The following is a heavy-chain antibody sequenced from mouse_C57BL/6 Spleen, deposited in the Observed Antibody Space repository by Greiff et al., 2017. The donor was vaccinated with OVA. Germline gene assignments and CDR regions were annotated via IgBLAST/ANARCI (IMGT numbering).Heavy chain of an antibody. D-gene: IGHD1-1*01. V-gene: IGHV1-52*01. CDR2: IDPSDSET. Sequence: QVQLQQPGAELVRPGSSVKLSCKASGYTFTSYWMHWVKQRPIQGLEWIGNIDPSDSETHYNQKFKDKATLTVDKSSSTAYMQLSSLTSEDSAVYYCARPATVVDAYFDYWGQGTTLTVSS. J-gene: IGHJ2*01. CDR3: ARPATVVDAYFDY. CDR1: GYTFTSYW.